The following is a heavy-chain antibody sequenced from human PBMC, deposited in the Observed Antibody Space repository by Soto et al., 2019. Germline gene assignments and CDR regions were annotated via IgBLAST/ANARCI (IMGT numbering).Heavy chain of an antibody. D-gene: IGHD5-18*01. CDR1: GGSISSGGYY. Sequence: QVQLQESGPGLVKPSQTLSLTCTVSGGSISSGGYYWSWIRQHPGKGLEWIGYIYYSGSTYYNQYLKSRVTIAVDTSKNQFSLKLSSVTAADTAVYYCAREALWSPGYPRSNWFDPWGQGTLVTVSS. J-gene: IGHJ5*02. V-gene: IGHV4-31*03. CDR3: AREALWSPGYPRSNWFDP. CDR2: IYYSGST.